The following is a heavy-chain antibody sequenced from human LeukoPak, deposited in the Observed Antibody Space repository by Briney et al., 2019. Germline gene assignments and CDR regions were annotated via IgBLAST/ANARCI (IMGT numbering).Heavy chain of an antibody. D-gene: IGHD3-3*01. V-gene: IGHV4-59*12. CDR3: ARTVLRFLGTN. Sequence: SETLSLTCTVSGVPISSYYWSWIRQPPGKGLEWIGSIYYSGSTYYNPSLKSRVTISVDTSKNQFSLKLSSVTAADTAVYYCARTVLRFLGTNWGQGTLVTVSS. CDR2: IYYSGST. CDR1: GVPISSYY. J-gene: IGHJ4*02.